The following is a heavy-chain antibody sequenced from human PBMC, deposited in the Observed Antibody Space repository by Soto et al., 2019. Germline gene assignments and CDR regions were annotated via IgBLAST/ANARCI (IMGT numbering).Heavy chain of an antibody. V-gene: IGHV4-30-4*01. CDR1: GGSISSADYY. Sequence: PSETLSLTCTVSGGSISSADYYWSGVRQPPGKGLEWIGYIYYSGSTFSNPSLKSRVTISKDTSRNQFSLRLNSVTAADTAVYYCARAIVVTIGGMDVWGQGTTVTVSS. CDR3: ARAIVVTIGGMDV. J-gene: IGHJ6*02. D-gene: IGHD5-12*01. CDR2: IYYSGST.